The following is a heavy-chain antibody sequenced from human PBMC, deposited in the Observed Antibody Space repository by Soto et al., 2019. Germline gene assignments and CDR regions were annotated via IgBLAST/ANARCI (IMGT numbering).Heavy chain of an antibody. V-gene: IGHV3-23*01. J-gene: IGHJ4*02. D-gene: IGHD3-3*01. CDR3: AKNPYITIFGVVIIASGPDY. Sequence: GGSLRLSCAASGFTFSSYAMSRVRQAPGKGLEWVSAISGSGGSTYYADSVKGRFTISRDNSKNTLYLQMNSLRAEDTAVYYWAKNPYITIFGVVIIASGPDYWGQGTLVTVSS. CDR2: ISGSGGST. CDR1: GFTFSSYA.